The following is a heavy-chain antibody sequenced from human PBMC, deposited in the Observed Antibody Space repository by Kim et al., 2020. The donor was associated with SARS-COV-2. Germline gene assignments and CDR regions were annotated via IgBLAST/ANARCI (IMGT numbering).Heavy chain of an antibody. Sequence: SETLSLTCAVSGGSIIGYYWAWIRQIPGKGLEWIGEVTHGGSTNSSPSLKDRVSISVDMAKRQFSLKLASVTAADTGVYFCARALDSTGFYNWGQGTPVTVSS. V-gene: IGHV4-34*01. CDR3: ARALDSTGFYN. CDR2: VTHGGST. CDR1: GGSIIGYY. J-gene: IGHJ4*02. D-gene: IGHD3-22*01.